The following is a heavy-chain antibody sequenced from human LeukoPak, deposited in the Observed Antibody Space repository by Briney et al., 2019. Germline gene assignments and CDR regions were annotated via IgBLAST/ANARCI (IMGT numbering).Heavy chain of an antibody. J-gene: IGHJ4*02. CDR2: ISSSSSYI. V-gene: IGHV3-21*01. D-gene: IGHD3-3*01. CDR1: GFTFSNYN. CDR3: AREDFGHDY. Sequence: GGSLRLSCAASGFTFSNYNMNWVRQAPGKGLEWVSSISSSSSYIYYADSVKGRFTISRDNAKNSLSLQMSSLRAEDTAVYYCAREDFGHDYWGQGTLVTVSS.